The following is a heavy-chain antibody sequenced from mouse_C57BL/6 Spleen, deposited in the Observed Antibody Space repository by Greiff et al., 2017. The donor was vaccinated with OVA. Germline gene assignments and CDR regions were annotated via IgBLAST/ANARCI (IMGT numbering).Heavy chain of an antibody. V-gene: IGHV1-64*01. CDR1: GYTFTSYS. Sequence: QVQLQQPGAELVKPGASVKLSCKASGYTFTSYSMHWVKQRPGQGLEWIGMIHPNSGSTNYNEKFKSKATLTVDKSSSTAYMQLSSLTSEDSAVYYWAREGIYYDYDDGYAMDYWGQGTSVTVSS. CDR3: AREGIYYDYDDGYAMDY. CDR2: IHPNSGST. D-gene: IGHD2-4*01. J-gene: IGHJ4*01.